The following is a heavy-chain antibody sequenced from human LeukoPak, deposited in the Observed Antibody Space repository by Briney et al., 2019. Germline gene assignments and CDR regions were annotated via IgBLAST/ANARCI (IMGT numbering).Heavy chain of an antibody. D-gene: IGHD6-13*01. V-gene: IGHV3-48*04. Sequence: PGGSLRLSCAASGFSFSSYAMTWVRQAPGKGLEWVSYFTSISRTIYYADSVKGRFTISRDDAKKSLYLQMNSLRVEDTAIYYCARQSSGIAATDKIDFWGQGTLVTVSS. CDR2: FTSISRTI. CDR1: GFSFSSYA. J-gene: IGHJ4*02. CDR3: ARQSSGIAATDKIDF.